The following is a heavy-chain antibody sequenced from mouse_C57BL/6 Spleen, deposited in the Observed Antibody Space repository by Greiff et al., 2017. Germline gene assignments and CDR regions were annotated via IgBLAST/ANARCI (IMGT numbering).Heavy chain of an antibody. J-gene: IGHJ4*01. V-gene: IGHV1-55*01. Sequence: QVQLHQPGAELVKPGASVKMSCKASGYTFTSYWITWVKQRPGQGLEWIGDIYPGSGSTNYNEKFKSKATLTVDTSSSTAYMQLSSLTSEDSAVYYCARRGSTMVTTRAMDYWGQGTSVTVSS. CDR1: GYTFTSYW. CDR2: IYPGSGST. D-gene: IGHD2-2*01. CDR3: ARRGSTMVTTRAMDY.